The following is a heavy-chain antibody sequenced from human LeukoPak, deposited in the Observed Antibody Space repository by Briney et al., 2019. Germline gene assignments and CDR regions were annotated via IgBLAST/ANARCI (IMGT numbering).Heavy chain of an antibody. CDR3: AGRLRLGELNY. D-gene: IGHD3-16*01. J-gene: IGHJ4*02. V-gene: IGHV3-48*04. Sequence: GGSLRLSCAASGFTFSSYSMNWVRQAPGKGLEWVSYISSSSSTIYYADSVKGRFTISRDNAKNSLYLQMNSLRAEDTAVYYCAGRLRLGELNYWGQGTLVTVSS. CDR2: ISSSSSTI. CDR1: GFTFSSYS.